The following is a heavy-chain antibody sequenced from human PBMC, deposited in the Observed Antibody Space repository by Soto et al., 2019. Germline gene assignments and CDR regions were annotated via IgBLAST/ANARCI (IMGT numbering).Heavy chain of an antibody. D-gene: IGHD3-3*01. CDR2: INPATGAA. CDR3: ARGGGVGVAGSAAFDM. Sequence: QLHLVQSGAVVKKPGASVTVSCSASGYPVTAYYMHWVRQAPGRGLEWMGGINPATGAAKYTQTLQGRVTMTRDTCTSTVFMELSGLTSGDTAGFYCARGGGVGVAGSAAFDMWGQGTLVTVSS. J-gene: IGHJ3*02. V-gene: IGHV1-2*02. CDR1: GYPVTAYY.